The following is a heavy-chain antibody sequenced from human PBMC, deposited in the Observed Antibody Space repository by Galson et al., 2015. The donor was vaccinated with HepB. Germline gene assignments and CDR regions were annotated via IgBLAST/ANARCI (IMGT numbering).Heavy chain of an antibody. Sequence: SLRLSCATSGFTFNSYSMNWVRQAPGKGLEWVSYISTSGSSIYYADSVKGRFTISRDNAKNSLSLQMNSLRAEDTAVYYCAREYSSSTGRAFDFWGPGTMFTVAS. J-gene: IGHJ3*01. CDR1: GFTFNSYS. D-gene: IGHD6-6*01. V-gene: IGHV3-48*01. CDR2: ISTSGSSI. CDR3: AREYSSSTGRAFDF.